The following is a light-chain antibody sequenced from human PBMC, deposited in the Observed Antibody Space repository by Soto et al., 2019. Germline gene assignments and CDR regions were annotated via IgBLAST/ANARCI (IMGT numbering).Light chain of an antibody. CDR2: EVR. V-gene: IGLV2-14*01. J-gene: IGLJ2*01. CDR3: SSYTSKSSLI. CDR1: MRDVGAYNL. Sequence: QSVLTQPASVSGSPGQSITISCAGTMRDVGAYNLVSWYQQHPGRAPQLIIYEVRNRPSGISCRFSGSTSGNTASLTISGLQAEDEADYYCSSYTSKSSLIFGGGTKLTVL.